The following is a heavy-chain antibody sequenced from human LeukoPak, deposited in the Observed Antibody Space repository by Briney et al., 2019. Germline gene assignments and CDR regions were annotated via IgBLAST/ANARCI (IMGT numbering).Heavy chain of an antibody. D-gene: IGHD3-3*01. J-gene: IGHJ4*02. CDR2: ISGSGGST. Sequence: GGSLRLSCAASGFTFSSYAMSWVRQAPGKGLEWVSAISGSGGSTYYADSVKGRFTISRDNSKNTLYLQMNSLGTEDTAVYYCAKMDRQYYDFWSPPKNWGQGTLVTVSS. V-gene: IGHV3-23*01. CDR3: AKMDRQYYDFWSPPKN. CDR1: GFTFSSYA.